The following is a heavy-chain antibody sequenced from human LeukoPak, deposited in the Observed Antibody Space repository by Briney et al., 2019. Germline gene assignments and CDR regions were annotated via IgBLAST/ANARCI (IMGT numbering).Heavy chain of an antibody. D-gene: IGHD3-10*01. CDR2: ISWNSGSI. Sequence: GRSLRLSCAASGFTFDDYAMHWGRQAPGKGLEWVSGISWNSGSIGYADSVKGRFTISRDNAKNSLYLQMNSLRAEGTALYYCAKDPVYLASMWGGYYFDYWGQGTLVTVSS. CDR1: GFTFDDYA. J-gene: IGHJ4*02. CDR3: AKDPVYLASMWGGYYFDY. V-gene: IGHV3-9*01.